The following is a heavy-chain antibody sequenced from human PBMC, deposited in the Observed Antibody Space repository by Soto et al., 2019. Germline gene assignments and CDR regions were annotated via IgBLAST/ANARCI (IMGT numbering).Heavy chain of an antibody. D-gene: IGHD6-13*01. Sequence: LRLSCAASGFTFSSDDMHWVRQATGKGLEWVSAIGTAGDTYYPGSVKGRFTISRENAKNSLYLQMNSLRAGDTAVYYCARDKSSSPSKPRGWYYYYGMDVWGQGTTVTVSS. V-gene: IGHV3-13*01. CDR1: GFTFSSDD. J-gene: IGHJ6*02. CDR2: IGTAGDT. CDR3: ARDKSSSPSKPRGWYYYYGMDV.